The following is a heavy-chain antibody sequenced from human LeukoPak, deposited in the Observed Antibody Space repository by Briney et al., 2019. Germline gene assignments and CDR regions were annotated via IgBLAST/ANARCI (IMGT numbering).Heavy chain of an antibody. V-gene: IGHV3-53*01. CDR2: IYSGGST. CDR1: GFTVSSNY. D-gene: IGHD3-16*01. Sequence: GGSLRLSCAASGFTVSSNYTSWVRQAPGRGLEWVSVIYSGGSTYYADSVKGRFTISRHNSKNTLYVQMNSLRAEDTAIYFCAKDQRSLGGESDYWGQGTLVTVS. J-gene: IGHJ4*02. CDR3: AKDQRSLGGESDY.